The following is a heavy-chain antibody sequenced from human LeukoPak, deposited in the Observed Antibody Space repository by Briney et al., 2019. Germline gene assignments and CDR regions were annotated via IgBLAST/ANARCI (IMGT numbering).Heavy chain of an antibody. CDR1: GFTFSGYA. Sequence: GGSLRLSCAASGFTFSGYAMSWVRQAPGKGLEWVSAISGSGGSTYYADSVKGRFTISRDNSKNTLYLQMNSLRAEDTAVYYCAKDHPYSGSFYDAFDIWGQGTMVTVSS. D-gene: IGHD1-26*01. J-gene: IGHJ3*02. V-gene: IGHV3-23*01. CDR2: ISGSGGST. CDR3: AKDHPYSGSFYDAFDI.